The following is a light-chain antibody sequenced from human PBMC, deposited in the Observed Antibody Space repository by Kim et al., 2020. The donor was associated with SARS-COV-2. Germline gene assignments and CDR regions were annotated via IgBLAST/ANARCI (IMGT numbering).Light chain of an antibody. CDR3: RQRYSTPRS. J-gene: IGKJ2*03. CDR1: QSISSY. V-gene: IGKV1-39*01. Sequence: DIQMTQSPSSLSASVGDRVTITCRASQSISSYLNWYQQKPGKAPKVLIYVASSLQSGVPSRFSGSGSGTDFTLTISSLQPEEFATYFCRQRYSTPRSFGQGTKLGIK. CDR2: VAS.